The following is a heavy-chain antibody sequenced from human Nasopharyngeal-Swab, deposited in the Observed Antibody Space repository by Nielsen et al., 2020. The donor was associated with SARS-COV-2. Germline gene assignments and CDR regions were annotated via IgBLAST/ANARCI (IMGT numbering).Heavy chain of an antibody. CDR3: AKSPPYYYDSSGYYDY. Sequence: GGSLRLSCAASGFTFSSYAMSWVRQVPGKGLEWVSAISGSGGSTYYADSVKGRFTISRDNSKNTLYLQMNSLRAEDTAVYYCAKSPPYYYDSSGYYDYWGQGTLATVSS. V-gene: IGHV3-23*01. J-gene: IGHJ4*02. CDR1: GFTFSSYA. CDR2: ISGSGGST. D-gene: IGHD3-22*01.